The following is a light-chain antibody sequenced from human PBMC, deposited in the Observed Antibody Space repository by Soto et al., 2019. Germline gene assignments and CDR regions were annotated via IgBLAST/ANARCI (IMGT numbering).Light chain of an antibody. CDR2: AAS. CDR1: QNIISW. V-gene: IGKV1-12*01. J-gene: IGKJ2*01. Sequence: DIQMTQSPSTVSASVGDRVTITCRASQNIISWLAWYQQQPGRAPKLLIYAASILQSGVPSRFSGSWSATDFTLIIDSLQSEDCAVYYCQQCNDWPHTFGQGTKLQIK. CDR3: QQCNDWPHT.